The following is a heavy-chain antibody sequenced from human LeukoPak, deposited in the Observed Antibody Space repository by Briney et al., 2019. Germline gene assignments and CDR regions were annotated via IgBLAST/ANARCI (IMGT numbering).Heavy chain of an antibody. CDR1: GFTFSSYS. V-gene: IGHV3-21*01. D-gene: IGHD3-3*01. Sequence: GGSLRLSCAASGFTFSSYSMNWVRQAPGKGLEWVSSISSSSSYIYYADSVKGRFTISRDNAKNSLYLQMNSLRAEDTAVYYCASTLSDFWSGYYGYYFDYWGQGTLVTVSS. J-gene: IGHJ4*02. CDR2: ISSSSSYI. CDR3: ASTLSDFWSGYYGYYFDY.